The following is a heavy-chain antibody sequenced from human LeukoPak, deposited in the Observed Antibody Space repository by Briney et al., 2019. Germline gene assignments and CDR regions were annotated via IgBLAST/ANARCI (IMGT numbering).Heavy chain of an antibody. D-gene: IGHD3-9*01. CDR3: ARGSPYYDILTGYYRRGPYNWFDP. Sequence: SETLSLTCAVYGGSFSGYYWSWIRQPPGKGLEWIGEINHSGRTNYNPSLKSRVTISVDTSKNQFSLKLSSVTAADTAVYYCARGSPYYDILTGYYRRGPYNWFDPWGQGTLVTVSS. V-gene: IGHV4-34*01. CDR1: GGSFSGYY. CDR2: INHSGRT. J-gene: IGHJ5*02.